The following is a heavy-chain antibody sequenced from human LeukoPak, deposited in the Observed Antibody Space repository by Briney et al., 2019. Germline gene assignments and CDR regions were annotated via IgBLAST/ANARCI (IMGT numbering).Heavy chain of an antibody. Sequence: GGSLRLSCEASGFTFSRYAMIWVRQAPWKGLEWVSAIIGSGGGTQYADSVKGRFTISRDNSKNTLYLQMNSLRAEDTAVYYCARDPNGDYIGAFEFWGQGTMVTVSS. CDR1: GFTFSRYA. CDR2: IIGSGGGT. D-gene: IGHD4-17*01. CDR3: ARDPNGDYIGAFEF. V-gene: IGHV3-23*01. J-gene: IGHJ3*01.